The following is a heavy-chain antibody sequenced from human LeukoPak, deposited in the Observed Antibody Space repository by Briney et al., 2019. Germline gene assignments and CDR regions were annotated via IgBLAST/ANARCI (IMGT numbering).Heavy chain of an antibody. V-gene: IGHV3-23*01. CDR1: GFTFSSYA. CDR3: AVSVRFERVWHYFNN. J-gene: IGHJ4*02. Sequence: GGSLRLSCAASGFTFSSYAISWVRRAPGKGLEWVSAISGSGGSTYYADSVKGRFTISRDNSKNTLYLQMNSLRAEDTAVYYCAVSVRFERVWHYFNNWGQGTQVTVSS. CDR2: ISGSGGST. D-gene: IGHD3-9*01.